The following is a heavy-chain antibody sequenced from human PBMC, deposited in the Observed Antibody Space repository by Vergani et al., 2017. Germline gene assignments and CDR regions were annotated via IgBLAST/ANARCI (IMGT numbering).Heavy chain of an antibody. Sequence: QVQLQQWGAGLLKPSETLSLTCAVYGGSFSGYYWSWIRQPPGKGLEWIGEINHSGSTNYNPSLKSRVTISVDTSKHQFPLKLSSVTAADTAVYYCSRVLHVLRFLEWPPSGFDPWGQGTLVTVS. CDR3: SRVLHVLRFLEWPPSGFDP. D-gene: IGHD3-3*01. CDR1: GGSFSGYY. J-gene: IGHJ5*02. CDR2: INHSGST. V-gene: IGHV4-34*01.